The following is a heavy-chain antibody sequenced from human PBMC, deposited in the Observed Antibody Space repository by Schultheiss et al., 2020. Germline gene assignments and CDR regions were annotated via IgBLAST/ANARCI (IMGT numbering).Heavy chain of an antibody. J-gene: IGHJ4*02. Sequence: GGSLRLSCAASGFTFSDYYMSWIRQAPGKGLEWVSYISSSSSYTNYADSVKGRFTISRDNAKNSLYLQMNSLRAEDTAVYYCARFPPYYYDSSGHIDYWGQGTLVTVSS. CDR3: ARFPPYYYDSSGHIDY. D-gene: IGHD3-22*01. V-gene: IGHV3-11*06. CDR1: GFTFSDYY. CDR2: ISSSSSYT.